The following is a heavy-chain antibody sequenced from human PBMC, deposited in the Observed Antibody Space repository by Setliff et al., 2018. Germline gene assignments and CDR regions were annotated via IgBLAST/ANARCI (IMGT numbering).Heavy chain of an antibody. Sequence: SETLSLTCTVSGGSVRGYYWSWIRQPPGKGLEWIGYMYYSGDTNYNPSLKSRVTISVDTSKNRFSLELRSVTAADTAVYYCARLPPLHTPMALTFDYWGQGILVTVSS. D-gene: IGHD5-18*01. V-gene: IGHV4-59*08. J-gene: IGHJ4*02. CDR1: GGSVRGYY. CDR2: MYYSGDT. CDR3: ARLPPLHTPMALTFDY.